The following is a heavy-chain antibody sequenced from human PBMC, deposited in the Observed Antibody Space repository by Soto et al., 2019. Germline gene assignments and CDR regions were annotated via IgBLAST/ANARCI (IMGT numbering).Heavy chain of an antibody. CDR3: ARDSSSWLRGRYFDY. CDR1: GGSISSGDYY. CDR2: IYYSGST. D-gene: IGHD6-13*01. V-gene: IGHV4-30-4*01. J-gene: IGHJ4*02. Sequence: LCGGSISSGDYYWSWIRQPPGKGLEWIGYIYYSGSTYYNPSLKSRVTISVDTSKNQFSLKLSSVTAADTAVYYCARDSSSWLRGRYFDYWGQGTLVTVSS.